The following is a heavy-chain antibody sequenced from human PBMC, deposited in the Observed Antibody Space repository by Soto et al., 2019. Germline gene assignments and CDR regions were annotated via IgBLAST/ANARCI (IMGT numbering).Heavy chain of an antibody. Sequence: GGSLRLSCEASGFTFRNYKMNWVRQAPVNGLEFVSHISIFISSMDYADSVKGRFTISRYNAKNSLYLQMNSLGAYYTAVYYFEREFIGGVPDYFDYWGQGALVTVSS. CDR3: EREFIGGVPDYFDY. V-gene: IGHV3-48*01. D-gene: IGHD3-16*01. CDR2: ISIFISSM. J-gene: IGHJ4*02. CDR1: GFTFRNYK.